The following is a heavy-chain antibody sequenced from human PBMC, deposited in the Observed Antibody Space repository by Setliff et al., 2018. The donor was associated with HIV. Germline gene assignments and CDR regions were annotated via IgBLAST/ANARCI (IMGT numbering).Heavy chain of an antibody. J-gene: IGHJ5*02. D-gene: IGHD6-13*01. V-gene: IGHV4-61*08. CDR2: IYYSGST. Sequence: SETLSLTCAVSGDSINSGGYSWSWIRQPPGKGLEWIGYIYYSGSTNYNPSLKSRVTISVDTSKNQFSLKLSSVTAADTAVYYCARDYQQLGNWFDPWGQGTLVTVSS. CDR1: GDSINSGGYS. CDR3: ARDYQQLGNWFDP.